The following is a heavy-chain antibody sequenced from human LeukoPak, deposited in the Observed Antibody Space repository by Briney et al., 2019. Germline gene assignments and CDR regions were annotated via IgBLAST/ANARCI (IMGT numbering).Heavy chain of an antibody. CDR3: ASRTNIVGTTPSRDY. D-gene: IGHD1-1*01. CDR2: ITNSGVYT. Sequence: PGGSLRLSCAASGFSFNNYAMYWVRQAPGKGLEWVSAITNSGVYTYYADSVKGRFTVSRDNSKNTLYLQMNSLRAEDTALYYCASRTNIVGTTPSRDYWGQGTLVTVSS. CDR1: GFSFNNYA. J-gene: IGHJ4*02. V-gene: IGHV3-23*01.